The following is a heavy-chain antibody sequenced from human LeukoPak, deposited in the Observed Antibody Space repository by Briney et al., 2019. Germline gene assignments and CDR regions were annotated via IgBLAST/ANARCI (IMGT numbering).Heavy chain of an antibody. D-gene: IGHD6-13*01. CDR2: LSGNGFVA. J-gene: IGHJ5*02. Sequence: PGGSLRLSCAASGFTFSSYAMTWVRQAPGKGLEWVSSLSGNGFVAYHADSVEGRFTISRDNSRNILYLQMNSLRAEDTAIYYCAKGAASTLGFDPWGQGTLVTVSS. CDR3: AKGAASTLGFDP. CDR1: GFTFSSYA. V-gene: IGHV3-23*01.